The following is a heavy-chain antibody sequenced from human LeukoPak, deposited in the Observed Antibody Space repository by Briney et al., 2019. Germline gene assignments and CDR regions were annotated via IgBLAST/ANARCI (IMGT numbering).Heavy chain of an antibody. D-gene: IGHD3-22*01. Sequence: PSETLSLTCAVYGGSFSGYYWSWIRQPPGKGLEWIGEINHSGSTNYNPSLKSRVTISVDTSKNQFSLKLSSVTAADTAVYYCARHQYYYDSGGYYLDYWGQGTLVTVSS. J-gene: IGHJ4*02. V-gene: IGHV4-34*01. CDR3: ARHQYYYDSGGYYLDY. CDR2: INHSGST. CDR1: GGSFSGYY.